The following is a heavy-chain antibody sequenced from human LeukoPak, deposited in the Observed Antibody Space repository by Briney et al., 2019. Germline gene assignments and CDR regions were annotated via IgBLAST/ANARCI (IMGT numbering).Heavy chain of an antibody. D-gene: IGHD6-13*01. Sequence: PGGSLRLSCAASGFTFSSYGMHWVRQAPGKGLEWVAFIRYDGSNKYYADSVKGRFTISRDNSGNTLFVQMNSLGAEDTSVYYCAKDRRAAGMGEYGALDIWGQGTMVTVSS. CDR3: AKDRRAAGMGEYGALDI. V-gene: IGHV3-30*02. J-gene: IGHJ3*02. CDR2: IRYDGSNK. CDR1: GFTFSSYG.